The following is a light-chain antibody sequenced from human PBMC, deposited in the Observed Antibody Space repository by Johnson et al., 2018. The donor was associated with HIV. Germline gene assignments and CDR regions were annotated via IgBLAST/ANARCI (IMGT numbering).Light chain of an antibody. CDR3: GSWDNTLSVFV. CDR1: SSNIGNNY. Sequence: QSVLTQPPSVSAAPGQKVTISCSGSSSNIGNNYVSWYQQLPGTAPKLLIYENNKRPSGIPDRFSASKSGPSATLDITGLQTGDEGDYCCGSWDNTLSVFVFGAGTKVTVL. J-gene: IGLJ1*01. CDR2: ENN. V-gene: IGLV1-51*02.